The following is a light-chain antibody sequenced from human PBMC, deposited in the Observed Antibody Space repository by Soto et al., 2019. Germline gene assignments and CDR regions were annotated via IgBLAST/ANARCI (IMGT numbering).Light chain of an antibody. V-gene: IGKV4-1*01. J-gene: IGKJ1*01. CDR3: QQYFSTRT. Sequence: DIVMTQSPDSLAVSLGERATINCKSSQSIFYISNNKNYLAWYQQKPGQPPKLLIYWASTRASGVPDRFIGSGSGRDFTLTSSSLQAEDVAVYYCQQYFSTRTFGQGTKVDSK. CDR2: WAS. CDR1: QSIFYISNNKNY.